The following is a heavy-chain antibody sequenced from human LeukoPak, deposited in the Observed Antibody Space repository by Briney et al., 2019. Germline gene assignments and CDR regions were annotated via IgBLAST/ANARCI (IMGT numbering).Heavy chain of an antibody. D-gene: IGHD1-26*01. V-gene: IGHV1-18*01. CDR2: ISAYNGNT. CDR1: GYTLTELS. CDR3: AFIYGSYSQKIDY. J-gene: IGHJ4*02. Sequence: GASVKVSCKVSGYTLTELSMHWVRQAPGQGLEWMGWISAYNGNTNYAQKLQGRVTMTTDTSTSTAYMELRSLRSDDTAVYYCAFIYGSYSQKIDYWGQGTLVTVSS.